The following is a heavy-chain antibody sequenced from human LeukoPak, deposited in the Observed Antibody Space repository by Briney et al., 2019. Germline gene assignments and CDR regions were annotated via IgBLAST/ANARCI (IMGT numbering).Heavy chain of an antibody. J-gene: IGHJ4*02. CDR2: ISYDGSNK. CDR3: AKDDRWLQFCC. Sequence: GGSLRLSCAASGFTFSSYAMHWVRQAPGKGLEWVAVISYDGSNKYYADSVKGRFTISRDNSRNTLYLQMNSLRAEDTAVYYCAKDDRWLQFCCWGQGTLVTVSS. V-gene: IGHV3-30*04. D-gene: IGHD5-24*01. CDR1: GFTFSSYA.